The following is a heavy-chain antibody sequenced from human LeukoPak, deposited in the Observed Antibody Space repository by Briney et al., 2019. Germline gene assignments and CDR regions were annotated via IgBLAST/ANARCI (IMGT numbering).Heavy chain of an antibody. CDR2: ISYDGSNK. CDR3: ARAKGADSSGYYYVFSYFDY. D-gene: IGHD3-22*01. V-gene: IGHV3-30-3*01. CDR1: GFTFSSYA. J-gene: IGHJ4*02. Sequence: GGSLRLSCAASGFTFSSYARHWVRQAPGKGLEWVAVISYDGSNKYYADSVRGRFTISRDNSKNTLYLQMNSLRAEDTAVYYCARAKGADSSGYYYVFSYFDYWGQGTLVTVSS.